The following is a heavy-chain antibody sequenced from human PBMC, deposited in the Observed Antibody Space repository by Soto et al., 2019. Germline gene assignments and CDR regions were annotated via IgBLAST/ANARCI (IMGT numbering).Heavy chain of an antibody. CDR3: AHRVLRTVFGLVTTTAIYFDF. J-gene: IGHJ4*02. D-gene: IGHD3-3*01. V-gene: IGHV2-5*02. CDR2: IYWDDDK. Sequence: QITLNESGPTQVKPRQTLTLTCTFSGFSLTTSGVGVGWIRQSPGKAPEWLAFIYWDDDKRYSPSLKSRLTITKYTSKNQVVLTMADLDPADTATYYCAHRVLRTVFGLVTTTAIYFDFWGQGTPVAVSS. CDR1: GFSLTTSGVG.